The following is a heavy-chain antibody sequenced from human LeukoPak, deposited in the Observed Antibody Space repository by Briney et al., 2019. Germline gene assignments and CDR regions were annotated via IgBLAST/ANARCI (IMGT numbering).Heavy chain of an antibody. V-gene: IGHV1-46*01. CDR3: ARDRGTTVTVFDY. CDR2: INPSGGST. J-gene: IGHJ4*02. D-gene: IGHD4-17*01. Sequence: RASVKVSCKASGYTFTSYYMHWVRQAPGQGLEWMGIINPSGGSTSCAQKFQGRVTMTRDMSTSTVYMELSSLRSEDTAVYYCARDRGTTVTVFDYWGQGTLVTVSS. CDR1: GYTFTSYY.